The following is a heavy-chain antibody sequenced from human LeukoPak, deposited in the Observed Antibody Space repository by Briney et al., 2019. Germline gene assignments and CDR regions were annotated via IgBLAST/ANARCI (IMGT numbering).Heavy chain of an antibody. CDR3: AKGPCSGGSCYNELDY. D-gene: IGHD2-15*01. V-gene: IGHV3-23*01. Sequence: PGGSLRLSCAASGITVSTNYMSWVRQAPGKGLEWVSAISGSGGSTYYADSVKGRFTISRDNSKNTLYLQMNSLRVEDTAVYYCAKGPCSGGSCYNELDYWGQGTLVTVSS. CDR1: GITVSTNY. J-gene: IGHJ4*02. CDR2: ISGSGGST.